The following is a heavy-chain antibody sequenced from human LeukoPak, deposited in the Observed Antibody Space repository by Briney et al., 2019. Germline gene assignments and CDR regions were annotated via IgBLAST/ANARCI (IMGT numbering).Heavy chain of an antibody. V-gene: IGHV1-69*01. CDR1: GGTFSTYA. J-gene: IGHJ4*02. D-gene: IGHD5-24*01. Sequence: SVKVSCKASGGTFSTYAINWVRQAPGQGLEWMGVIIPIFGTANYAQKFQGRVTITADESTTTAYMDLSSLRSEDTAVYYCARRAPTLDGSNMYYFDYWGQGTLVTVSS. CDR2: IIPIFGTA. CDR3: ARRAPTLDGSNMYYFDY.